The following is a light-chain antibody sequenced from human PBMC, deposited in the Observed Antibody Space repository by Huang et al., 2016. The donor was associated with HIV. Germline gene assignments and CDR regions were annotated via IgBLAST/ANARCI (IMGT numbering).Light chain of an antibody. CDR1: QSVFHRSNNKNY. CDR3: HQYYSSPQT. V-gene: IGKV4-1*01. CDR2: WAS. J-gene: IGKJ1*01. Sequence: DIVVTQSPGSLALSLGERAAINCTSSQSVFHRSNNKNYLSLYQLKPGQSPQLLIYWASTREFGVPDRFRGTGSGTDFTLTITSLQAEDVAVYYCHQYYSSPQTFGQGTKVEV.